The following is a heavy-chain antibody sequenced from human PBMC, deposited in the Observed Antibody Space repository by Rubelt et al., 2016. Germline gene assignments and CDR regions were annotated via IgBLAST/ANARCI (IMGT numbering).Heavy chain of an antibody. D-gene: IGHD3-9*01. J-gene: IGHJ6*02. CDR2: TKNKTNRGTT. Sequence: GESGGGLVQPGGSLRLSCAASGFTFRSYAMSWVRQAPGKGLEWVGFTKNKTNRGTTEYAASVKGRFTISSDDSKSIAYLQMNSLKTEDTAVFYLQYYDILTGYFKYYYYYGMDVWGQGTTVTVSS. CDR3: QYYDILTGYFKYYYYYGMDV. CDR1: GFTFRSYA. V-gene: IGHV3-49*04.